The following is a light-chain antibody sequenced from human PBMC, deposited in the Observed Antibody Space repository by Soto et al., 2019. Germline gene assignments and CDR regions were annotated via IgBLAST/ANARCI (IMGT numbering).Light chain of an antibody. CDR2: ELS. Sequence: QSVLTQPPSASGSPGQSVTSSCNGTNSDVGGYNYVSWYQQHPGKAPKLMIYELSKRPSGVPDRFSGSKSGNTASLTVSGLQAEDEADYYCSSYAGSNNFVVFGGGTKLTVL. CDR3: SSYAGSNNFVV. CDR1: NSDVGGYNY. J-gene: IGLJ2*01. V-gene: IGLV2-8*01.